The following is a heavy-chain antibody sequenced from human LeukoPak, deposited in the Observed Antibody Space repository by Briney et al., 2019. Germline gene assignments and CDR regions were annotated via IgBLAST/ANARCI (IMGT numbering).Heavy chain of an antibody. V-gene: IGHV4-59*12. D-gene: IGHD2-15*01. CDR1: GGSITNYY. J-gene: IGHJ5*02. CDR2: IYNTGRT. CDR3: ARVVVVAATPLCDP. Sequence: SETLSLSRSVSGGSITNYYWSWIRQSPGKGLEWIGFIYNTGRTNYNPSLQSRVTMSIDTSKNQFSLKLSSVTAADTAVYYCARVVVVAATPLCDPWGQGTLVTVSS.